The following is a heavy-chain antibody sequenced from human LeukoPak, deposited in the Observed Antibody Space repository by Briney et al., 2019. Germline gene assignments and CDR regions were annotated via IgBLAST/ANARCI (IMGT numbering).Heavy chain of an antibody. V-gene: IGHV3-30*03. Sequence: GGSLRLSCAASGFSFRSYGMHWVRQAPGKGLEWVAVISHEGSVQYYADSVRGRFTISRDNSKDMVYLQMNSPRPDDTAVYFCARTREQWQVLDYWGQGSLVTVSS. CDR1: GFSFRSYG. D-gene: IGHD6-19*01. J-gene: IGHJ4*02. CDR3: ARTREQWQVLDY. CDR2: ISHEGSVQ.